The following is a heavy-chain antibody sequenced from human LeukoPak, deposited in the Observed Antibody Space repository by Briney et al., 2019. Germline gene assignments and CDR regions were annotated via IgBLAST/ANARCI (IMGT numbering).Heavy chain of an antibody. CDR3: ARDIGSGYDSYYFDY. Sequence: GASVKVSCKASGYIFTSYGISWVRQAPGQGLEWMGWISAYSGNTNYAQRLQGRVTMTTDTSTSTAYMELRSLRSDDTAVYYCARDIGSGYDSYYFDYWGQGTLVTVSS. CDR2: ISAYSGNT. CDR1: GYIFTSYG. V-gene: IGHV1-18*01. D-gene: IGHD5-12*01. J-gene: IGHJ4*02.